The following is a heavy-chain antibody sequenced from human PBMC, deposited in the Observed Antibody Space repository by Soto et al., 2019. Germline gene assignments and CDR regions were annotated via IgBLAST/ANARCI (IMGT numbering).Heavy chain of an antibody. Sequence: QVQLLQSGTEVKEPGASVKVSCKASGYTFTSFDISWVRQAPGQGLEWVGWTTASNTHTNSAQKLQGRVTMTTDTTTTTAYMELRSMRSDDTAIDYCARGGYSSGYHYWGQGTLVTVSS. CDR1: GYTFTSFD. J-gene: IGHJ4*02. D-gene: IGHD3-22*01. CDR3: ARGGYSSGYHY. V-gene: IGHV1-18*04. CDR2: TTASNTHT.